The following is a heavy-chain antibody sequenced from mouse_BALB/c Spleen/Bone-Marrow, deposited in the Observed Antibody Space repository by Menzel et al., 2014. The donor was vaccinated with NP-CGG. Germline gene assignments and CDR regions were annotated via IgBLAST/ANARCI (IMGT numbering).Heavy chain of an antibody. CDR1: GFNIKDYY. V-gene: IGHV14-1*02. Sequence: VPLQQSGAELVRPGALVKLSCKASGFNIKDYYMHWVKQRPEQGLEWIGWIDPGNGNTIYDPKFQGKASITADTSSNTAYLQLSSLTSEDTAVYYCARSYYYGSSLYAMDYWGQGTSVTVSS. CDR3: ARSYYYGSSLYAMDY. J-gene: IGHJ4*01. D-gene: IGHD1-1*01. CDR2: IDPGNGNT.